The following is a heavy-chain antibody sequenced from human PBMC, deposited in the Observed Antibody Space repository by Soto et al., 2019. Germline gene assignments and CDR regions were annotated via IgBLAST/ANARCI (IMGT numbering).Heavy chain of an antibody. CDR2: INPNSGGT. J-gene: IGHJ4*02. Sequence: ASVKVSCKASGYTFTGYYMHWVRQAPGQGLEWMGWINPNSGGTNYAQKFQGWVTMTRDTSISTAYMELSRLRSDDTAVYYCAREFDSSDYDFDYWGQGTLVTVSS. CDR1: GYTFTGYY. CDR3: AREFDSSDYDFDY. V-gene: IGHV1-2*04. D-gene: IGHD6-25*01.